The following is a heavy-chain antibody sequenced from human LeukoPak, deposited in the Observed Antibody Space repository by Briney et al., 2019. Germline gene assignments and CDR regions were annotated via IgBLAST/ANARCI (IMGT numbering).Heavy chain of an antibody. CDR1: GDSISSGGYY. Sequence: SEILSLTCTVSGDSISSGGYYWSWIRQHPGKGLEWIGYIYYSGSTYYNPSLKSRVTISADTSKKQFSLKLSSVTAADTAVYYCARGRTQLPFDYWGQGTLVTVSS. CDR3: ARGRTQLPFDY. V-gene: IGHV4-31*03. D-gene: IGHD5-24*01. J-gene: IGHJ4*02. CDR2: IYYSGST.